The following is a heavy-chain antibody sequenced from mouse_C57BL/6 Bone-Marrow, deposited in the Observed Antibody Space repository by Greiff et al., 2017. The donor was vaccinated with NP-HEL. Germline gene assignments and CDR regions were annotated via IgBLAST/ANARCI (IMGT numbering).Heavy chain of an antibody. CDR3: THITTVVATD. Sequence: EVQVVESGGGLVQPGGSMKLSCVASGFTFSNYWMNWVRQSPEKGLEWVAQIRLKSDNYATHYAESVKGRFTISRDDSKSSVYLQMNNLRAEDTGIYYCTHITTVVATDWGQGTTLTVSS. CDR2: IRLKSDNYAT. J-gene: IGHJ2*01. D-gene: IGHD1-1*01. V-gene: IGHV6-3*01. CDR1: GFTFSNYW.